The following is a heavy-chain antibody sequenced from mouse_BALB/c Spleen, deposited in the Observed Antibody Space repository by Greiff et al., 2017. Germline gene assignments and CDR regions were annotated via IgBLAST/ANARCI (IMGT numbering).Heavy chain of an antibody. D-gene: IGHD2-14*01. Sequence: EVKVVESGGGLVKPGGSLKLSCAASGFTFSSYAMSWVRQTPEKRLEWVATISSGGSYTYYPDSVKGRFTISRDNAKNTLYLQMSSLRSEDTAMYYCARQVLQRRSMDYWGQGTSVTVSS. CDR3: ARQVLQRRSMDY. V-gene: IGHV5-9-3*01. CDR2: ISSGGSYT. CDR1: GFTFSSYA. J-gene: IGHJ4*01.